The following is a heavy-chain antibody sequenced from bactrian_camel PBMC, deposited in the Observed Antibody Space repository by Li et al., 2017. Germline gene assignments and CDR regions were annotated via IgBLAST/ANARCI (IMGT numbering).Heavy chain of an antibody. J-gene: IGHJ6*01. CDR1: GFIFSTYA. D-gene: IGHD6*01. CDR3: GAEVDPYGGSWSAVGY. Sequence: VQLVESGGGLVQPGGSLRLSCAASGFIFSTYALSWVRQAPGKGLEWVSSFNSGGGSTDYADSVKGRFTISRDNAKNTLYLQLNNLKTEDTGVYYCGAEVDPYGGSWSAVGYWGQGTQVTVS. V-gene: IGHV3S31*01. CDR2: FNSGGGST.